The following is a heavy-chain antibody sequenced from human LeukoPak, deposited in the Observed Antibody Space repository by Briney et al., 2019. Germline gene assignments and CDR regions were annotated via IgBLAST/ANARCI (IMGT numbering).Heavy chain of an antibody. CDR1: GYTFTSHY. CDR3: AKQHPYYYYYMDV. D-gene: IGHD5-18*01. CDR2: INPSGGST. J-gene: IGHJ6*03. V-gene: IGHV1-46*01. Sequence: ASVKVSCKASGYTFTSHYMHWVRQAPGQGLEWMGIINPSGGSTSYAQKFQGRVTMTRDMSTSTVYMELSSLRSDDTAVYYCAKQHPYYYYYMDVWGRGTTVTVSS.